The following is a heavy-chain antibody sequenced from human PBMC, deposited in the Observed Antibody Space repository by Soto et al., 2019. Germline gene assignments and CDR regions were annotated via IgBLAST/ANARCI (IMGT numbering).Heavy chain of an antibody. Sequence: LRLSCAASGFTFSTYGMHWVRQAPGKGLEWVAVISFDGSNKNYGDSVKGRFTISRDNSKNTLYLQMNSLRAEDTAVYYCAKTHRATTVVTRYWYFDLWGRGTLVTVSS. V-gene: IGHV3-30*18. J-gene: IGHJ2*01. CDR1: GFTFSTYG. CDR2: ISFDGSNK. D-gene: IGHD4-17*01. CDR3: AKTHRATTVVTRYWYFDL.